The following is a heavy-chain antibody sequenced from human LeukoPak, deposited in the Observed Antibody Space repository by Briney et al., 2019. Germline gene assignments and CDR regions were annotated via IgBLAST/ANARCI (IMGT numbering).Heavy chain of an antibody. J-gene: IGHJ4*02. D-gene: IGHD5-18*01. V-gene: IGHV3-30*02. CDR2: IHNGGSKE. Sequence: GGSLRLSCAASGFTFCGYGMHRVRQAPGKGLGWGAYIHNGGSKEQYAHSVKGRITISRDNTKNTLYVQMNSLRDEDTAVYYCAKDPDQGYYYFDYWGQGTLVTVSS. CDR3: AKDPDQGYYYFDY. CDR1: GFTFCGYG.